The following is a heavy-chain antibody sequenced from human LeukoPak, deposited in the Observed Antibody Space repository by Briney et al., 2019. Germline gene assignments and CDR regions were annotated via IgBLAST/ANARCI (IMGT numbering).Heavy chain of an antibody. D-gene: IGHD3-16*02. V-gene: IGHV3-48*03. J-gene: IGHJ4*02. Sequence: GGSLRLSCAASGFTFSNYEMHWVRQAPGKGLEWVSYISSSGSDIYYADSVKGRFTISRDNAKNSLYLHMNSLRAEDTAVYYCARSYYDYVWGSYRYSGHDYWGQGTLVTVSS. CDR2: ISSSGSDI. CDR1: GFTFSNYE. CDR3: ARSYYDYVWGSYRYSGHDY.